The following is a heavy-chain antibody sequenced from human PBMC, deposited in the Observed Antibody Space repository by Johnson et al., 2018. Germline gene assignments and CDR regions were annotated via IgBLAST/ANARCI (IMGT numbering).Heavy chain of an antibody. D-gene: IGHD5-18*01. J-gene: IGHJ6*02. Sequence: QVQLVESGGGVVQPGRSLRLSCAASGFTFSSYGMHWVRQAPGKGLEWVAVIWYDGSNKYYADSVKGRFTISRDNSKNTLYRQMNSLRAEDTAVYYCARARSWGIQLYYYYYGMDVWGQGTTVTVSS. CDR3: ARARSWGIQLYYYYYGMDV. V-gene: IGHV3-33*01. CDR1: GFTFSSYG. CDR2: IWYDGSNK.